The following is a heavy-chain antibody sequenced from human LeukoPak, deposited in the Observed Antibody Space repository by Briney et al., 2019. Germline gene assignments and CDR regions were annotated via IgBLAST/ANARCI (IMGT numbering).Heavy chain of an antibody. CDR1: GGSISSGTYY. V-gene: IGHV4-61*02. CDR2: IYSSGNT. CDR3: ASFNTYSSGWHYYYYYMDV. Sequence: SETLSLTCTVSGGSISSGTYYWRWIRQPAGKGLEWIGRIYSSGNTRYNPSLESRVTISVDTSKNQFSLKLSSVTAADTAVYYCASFNTYSSGWHYYYYYMDVWGKGTTVTVSS. J-gene: IGHJ6*03. D-gene: IGHD6-19*01.